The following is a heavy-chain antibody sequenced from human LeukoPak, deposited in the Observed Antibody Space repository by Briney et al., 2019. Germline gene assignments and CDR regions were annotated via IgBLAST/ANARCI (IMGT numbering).Heavy chain of an antibody. J-gene: IGHJ4*02. CDR1: GFTFDDCA. Sequence: GGSLRLSCAASGFTFDDCAMHWVRQAPGKGLEWVSGISWNSGSIGYADSVKGRFTISRDNVKNSLYLQMNSLRAEDTALYYCAKDINPLGYCTNGVCYPSPTFDYWGQGTLVTVSS. V-gene: IGHV3-9*01. D-gene: IGHD2-8*01. CDR3: AKDINPLGYCTNGVCYPSPTFDY. CDR2: ISWNSGSI.